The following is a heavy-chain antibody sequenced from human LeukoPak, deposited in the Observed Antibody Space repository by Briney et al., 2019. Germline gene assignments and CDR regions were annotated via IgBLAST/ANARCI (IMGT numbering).Heavy chain of an antibody. CDR2: ISGSGGST. D-gene: IGHD3-3*01. V-gene: IGHV3-23*01. Sequence: GGSLRLSCAASGFTFSSYAMSWVRQAPGKGLEWVSAISGSGGSTYYADSVKGRFIISRDNSKSTLYLQMNSLRAEDTAVYYCAMDSTGYYDFWSGYYMGSTNYYYYYGMDVWGQGTTVTVSS. CDR3: AMDSTGYYDFWSGYYMGSTNYYYYYGMDV. J-gene: IGHJ6*02. CDR1: GFTFSSYA.